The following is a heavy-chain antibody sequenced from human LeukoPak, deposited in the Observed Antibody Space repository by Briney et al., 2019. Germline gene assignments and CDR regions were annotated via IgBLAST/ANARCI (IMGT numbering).Heavy chain of an antibody. V-gene: IGHV1-2*02. D-gene: IGHD5-12*01. Sequence: ASVKVSCKASGYTFTGYYMHWVRQAPGQGLEWMGWINPNSGGTNYAQKFQGRVTITRDTSISTAYMELSRLRSDDTAVYYCARGRRYSGYDFWRGWFDPWGQGTLVTVSS. J-gene: IGHJ5*02. CDR1: GYTFTGYY. CDR2: INPNSGGT. CDR3: ARGRRYSGYDFWRGWFDP.